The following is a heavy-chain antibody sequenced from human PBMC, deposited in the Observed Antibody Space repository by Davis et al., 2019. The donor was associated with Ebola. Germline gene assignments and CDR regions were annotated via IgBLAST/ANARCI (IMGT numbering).Heavy chain of an antibody. J-gene: IGHJ4*02. CDR1: GFTFSDYY. Sequence: GESLKTPCAASGFTFSDYYMSWLRQAPGKGLEWVSYISSSSGTIYYADSVKGRFTISRDNARNSLYLQMNSLRAEDTAVYYCARSYLSYSGYGWAYWGQGTLVTVSS. D-gene: IGHD5-12*01. V-gene: IGHV3-11*01. CDR3: ARSYLSYSGYGWAY. CDR2: ISSSSGTI.